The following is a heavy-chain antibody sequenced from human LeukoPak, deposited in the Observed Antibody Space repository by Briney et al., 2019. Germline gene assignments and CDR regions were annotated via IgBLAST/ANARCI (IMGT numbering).Heavy chain of an antibody. V-gene: IGHV3-69-1*01. D-gene: IGHD4-17*01. CDR3: ARVCGDYGGGIDY. CDR1: GFTFSVYG. J-gene: IGHJ4*02. CDR2: ISGDGT. Sequence: GGSLRLSCAASGFTFSVYGMSWVRRAPGKGLEWVSAISGDGTYYADSVKGRFTISRDNAKNSLYLQMNSLRAEDTAVYYCARVCGDYGGGIDYWGQGTLVTVSS.